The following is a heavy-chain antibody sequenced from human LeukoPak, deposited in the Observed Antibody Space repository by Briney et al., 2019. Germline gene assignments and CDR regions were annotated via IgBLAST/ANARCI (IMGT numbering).Heavy chain of an antibody. Sequence: SVKVSCKASGGTFSSYAISWVRQAPGQGLEWMGGIIPIFGTANYAQKFQGRVTITADESTSTAYMELSSLRSEDTAVYYCARVANRYCSGGSCYMVDYWGQGTLVTVSS. D-gene: IGHD2-15*01. CDR1: GGTFSSYA. V-gene: IGHV1-69*13. CDR3: ARVANRYCSGGSCYMVDY. CDR2: IIPIFGTA. J-gene: IGHJ4*02.